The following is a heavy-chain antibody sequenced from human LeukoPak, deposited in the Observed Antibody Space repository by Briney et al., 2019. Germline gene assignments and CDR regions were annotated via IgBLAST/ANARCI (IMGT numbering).Heavy chain of an antibody. J-gene: IGHJ4*02. CDR3: ARFRDETCYSKRGYFDY. D-gene: IGHD2-15*01. CDR2: TSTYNGNT. V-gene: IGHV1-18*01. Sequence: GASVKVSCKASGYIFTIYCISWERQPPGQGLEWMGWTSTYNGNTNYAQKLQGRVTMTAGTSTTTAYMELRSLRSDDTAVYYCARFRDETCYSKRGYFDYWGQGTLVTVSS. CDR1: GYIFTIYC.